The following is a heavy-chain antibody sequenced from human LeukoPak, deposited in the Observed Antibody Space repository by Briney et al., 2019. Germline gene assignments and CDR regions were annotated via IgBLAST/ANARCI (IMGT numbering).Heavy chain of an antibody. Sequence: ASVKVSCKASGYTFTSYDINWVRQATGQGLEWMGWMNLNSANTGYAQNFQGRVTMTRNTSISTAYMELSSLRSEDTAVYYCAIRFSRGSGSAIDYWGQGTLVTVSS. J-gene: IGHJ4*02. CDR1: GYTFTSYD. V-gene: IGHV1-8*01. D-gene: IGHD3-10*01. CDR2: MNLNSANT. CDR3: AIRFSRGSGSAIDY.